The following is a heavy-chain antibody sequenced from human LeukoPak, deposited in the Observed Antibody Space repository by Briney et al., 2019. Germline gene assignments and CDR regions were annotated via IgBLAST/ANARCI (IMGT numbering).Heavy chain of an antibody. V-gene: IGHV1-69*05. CDR3: ARCYYDFWSGYPHYMDV. CDR1: GGTFSSYA. J-gene: IGHJ6*03. Sequence: SVKVSCKASGGTFSSYAISWVRQAPGQGLEWMGGIIPIFGTANYAQKFQGRVTITTDESTSTAYMELSSLRSEDTAVYYCARCYYDFWSGYPHYMDVWGKGTTVTVSS. CDR2: IIPIFGTA. D-gene: IGHD3-3*01.